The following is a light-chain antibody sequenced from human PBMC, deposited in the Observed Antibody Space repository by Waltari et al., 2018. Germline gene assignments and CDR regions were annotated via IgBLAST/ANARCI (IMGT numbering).Light chain of an antibody. Sequence: QSVLTQPPSASGTPGQRVTISCSGGNSNIGNGFVHWLQQVPGQAPKLLIYYTDQRPSGVPDRFSASKSGSSASLAISELRSEDEADYYCAAWYDNLSAWVFGGGTRLTVL. CDR1: NSNIGNGF. CDR3: AAWYDNLSAWV. J-gene: IGLJ3*02. CDR2: YTD. V-gene: IGLV1-47*02.